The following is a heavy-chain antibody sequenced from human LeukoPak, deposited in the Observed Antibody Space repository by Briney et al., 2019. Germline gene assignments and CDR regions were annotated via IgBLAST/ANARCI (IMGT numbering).Heavy chain of an antibody. CDR1: GYSISSGYY. D-gene: IGHD3-10*01. J-gene: IGHJ6*03. CDR3: ARDSSSGGSGSYGKLGYYYYYMDV. V-gene: IGHV4-38-2*02. Sequence: KPSETLSLTCTVSGYSISSGYYWGWIRQPPGKGLEWIGIIYHSGSTYYNPSLKSRVTISVDTSKNQFSLKLSSVTAADTAVYYCARDSSSGGSGSYGKLGYYYYYMDVWGKGTTVTVSS. CDR2: IYHSGST.